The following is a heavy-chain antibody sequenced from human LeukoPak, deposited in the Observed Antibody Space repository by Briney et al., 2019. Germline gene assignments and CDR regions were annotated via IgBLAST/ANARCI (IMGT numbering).Heavy chain of an antibody. CDR2: INPKNSGT. CDR3: ARVTVPTLFDH. Sequence: ASVKVSCKTSGYTFSDYYIHWVRQAPGQGLEWMGWINPKNSGTKYAQKFQGWITMTTDTSTSTAYMELTSLRSNDTAVYYCARVTVPTLFDHWGPGTLVTVSS. D-gene: IGHD4-17*01. J-gene: IGHJ4*02. V-gene: IGHV1-2*04. CDR1: GYTFSDYY.